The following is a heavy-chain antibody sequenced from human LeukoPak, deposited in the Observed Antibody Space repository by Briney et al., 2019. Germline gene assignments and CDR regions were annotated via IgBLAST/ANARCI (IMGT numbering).Heavy chain of an antibody. J-gene: IGHJ4*02. V-gene: IGHV3-23*01. Sequence: PGGSLRLSCGASGFTFSSYVMSCVRQAPGKGLEWVSGFSGGGSNTVYADCVKGRFPISRDNSKKTLYLQMNSLRAEDTAVYYCAKPPTISTGLGKYYFDYWGQGTLVTVSS. D-gene: IGHD3-3*01. CDR1: GFTFSSYV. CDR3: AKPPTISTGLGKYYFDY. CDR2: FSGGGSNT.